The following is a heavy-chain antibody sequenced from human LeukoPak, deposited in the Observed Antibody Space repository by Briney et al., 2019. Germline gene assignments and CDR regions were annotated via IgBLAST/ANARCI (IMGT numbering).Heavy chain of an antibody. CDR1: GFTFSSYD. CDR3: ASVGGAALGY. J-gene: IGHJ4*02. V-gene: IGHV3-21*04. CDR2: ISSTSSYI. Sequence: GGSLRLSCAASGFTFSSYDMNWVRQAPGKGLEWVSSISSTSSYIYYADSVKGRFTISRDNAKNSLYLQMNSLRAEDTALYYCASVGGAALGYWGQGSLVTVSS. D-gene: IGHD1-26*01.